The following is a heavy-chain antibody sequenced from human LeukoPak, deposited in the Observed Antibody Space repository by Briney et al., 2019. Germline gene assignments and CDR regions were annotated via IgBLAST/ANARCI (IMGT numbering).Heavy chain of an antibody. CDR3: ASQYSGSPEDAFDI. CDR2: IYTSGST. Sequence: SETLSLTCTVSGGSISSYYWSWIRQPAGKGLELIGRIYTSGSTNYNPSLKSRVTVSVDTSTNQFSLKLISVTAADTAVYYCASQYSGSPEDAFDIWGQGTMVTVSS. J-gene: IGHJ3*02. V-gene: IGHV4-4*07. D-gene: IGHD1-26*01. CDR1: GGSISSYY.